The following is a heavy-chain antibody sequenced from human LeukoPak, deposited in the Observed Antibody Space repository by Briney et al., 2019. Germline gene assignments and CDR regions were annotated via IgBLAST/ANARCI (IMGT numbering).Heavy chain of an antibody. Sequence: GGSLRLSCAASGFTFSSYWMHWVRHAPGKGLVWVSRINSDGSSTSYADSVKGRFTISRDNAKNTLYLQMNSLRAEDTAVYYCARGGLRYFDWALDYWGQGTLVTVSP. CDR2: INSDGSST. D-gene: IGHD3-9*01. CDR1: GFTFSSYW. J-gene: IGHJ4*02. CDR3: ARGGLRYFDWALDY. V-gene: IGHV3-74*01.